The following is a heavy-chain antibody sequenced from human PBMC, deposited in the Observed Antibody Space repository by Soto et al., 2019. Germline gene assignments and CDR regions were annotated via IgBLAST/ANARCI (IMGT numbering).Heavy chain of an antibody. V-gene: IGHV2-70*04. CDR1: GFSLGTTGMR. CDR2: IDWDDDK. CDR3: ARTAGYYRGRQFDY. D-gene: IGHD3-10*01. J-gene: IGHJ4*02. Sequence: SGPTLVNPTPTLTLTCTFSGFSLGTTGMRVSWIRQPPGKAREWLARIDWDDDKFYSTSLKTRLTISKDTSKNQVVLRMTNMDPADTATYYCARTAGYYRGRQFDYWGQGTLVTVSS.